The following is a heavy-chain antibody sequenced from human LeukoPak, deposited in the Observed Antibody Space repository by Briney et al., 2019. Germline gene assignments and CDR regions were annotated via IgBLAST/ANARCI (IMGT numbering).Heavy chain of an antibody. J-gene: IGHJ5*02. D-gene: IGHD4-11*01. CDR3: ARVPTEYWFDP. Sequence: NPSETLSLTCTVSGASITSYYWSWIRQPPGKGLEWIGYIYYSGSTNYNPSLKSRVTISVDTSKNQFSLKLSSVTAADTAVYYCARVPTEYWFDPWGQGTLVTVSS. CDR1: GASITSYY. CDR2: IYYSGST. V-gene: IGHV4-59*01.